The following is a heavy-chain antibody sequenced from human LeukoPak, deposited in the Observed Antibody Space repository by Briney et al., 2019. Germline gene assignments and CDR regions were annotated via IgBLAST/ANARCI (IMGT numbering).Heavy chain of an antibody. V-gene: IGHV3-30*02. CDR2: IRYDGSNK. CDR1: GFTFSSYG. D-gene: IGHD5-18*01. Sequence: GGSLRLSCAASGFTFSSYGMHWVRQAPGKGLEWVAFIRYDGSNKYYADSVKGRFTISRDNSKNTLYLQMNSLRAEDTAVYYCAKDLDTAMATPNMDVWGKGTTVTVSS. CDR3: AKDLDTAMATPNMDV. J-gene: IGHJ6*03.